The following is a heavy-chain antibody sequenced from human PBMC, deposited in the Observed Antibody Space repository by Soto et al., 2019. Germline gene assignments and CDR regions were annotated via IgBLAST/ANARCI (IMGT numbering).Heavy chain of an antibody. V-gene: IGHV1-18*01. J-gene: IGHJ4*02. Sequence: QVQLVQSGGEVKKPGASVTVSCKASGYTFINYHITWLRQAPGQGLEWMAWINTYNGMTDYAQRFQGRDTMTRDISTSTAYMALRNLGSDETAVYFCAKSPRGEMATDWGQGTLVTVSS. CDR2: INTYNGMT. CDR1: GYTFINYH. D-gene: IGHD5-12*01. CDR3: AKSPRGEMATD.